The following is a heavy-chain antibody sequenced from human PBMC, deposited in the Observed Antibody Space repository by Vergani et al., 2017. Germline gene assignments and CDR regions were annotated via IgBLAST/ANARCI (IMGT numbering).Heavy chain of an antibody. CDR1: GFTVSSNY. D-gene: IGHD1-1*01. CDR2: ISGSGGST. J-gene: IGHJ4*02. CDR3: AKVPSRTLEDDY. Sequence: EVQLVETGGGLIQPGGSLRPPCAASGFTVSSNYMSWVRQAPGKGLEWVSAISGSGGSTYYADSVKGRFTISRDNSKNTLYLQMNSLRAEDTAVYYCAKVPSRTLEDDYWGQGTLVTVSS. V-gene: IGHV3-23*04.